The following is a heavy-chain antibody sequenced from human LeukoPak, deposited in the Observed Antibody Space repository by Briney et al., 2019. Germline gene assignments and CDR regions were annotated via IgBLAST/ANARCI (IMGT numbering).Heavy chain of an antibody. V-gene: IGHV4-39*01. CDR1: GDSISSSNDY. J-gene: IGHJ5*02. Sequence: PSETLSLTCILSGDSISSSNDYWGWIRQSPGRGLVWIGSIYYSGVIYYNRSLTSQLTMSVDTANNQFSIKLTSITAADTAFHYCARLVAIRTNRIDAWGQGTLVTVSS. CDR2: IYYSGVI. CDR3: ARLVAIRTNRIDA. D-gene: IGHD2-2*02.